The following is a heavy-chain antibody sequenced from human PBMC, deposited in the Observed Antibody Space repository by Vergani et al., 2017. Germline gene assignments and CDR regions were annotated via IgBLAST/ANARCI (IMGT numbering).Heavy chain of an antibody. Sequence: QVQLQESGPGLVKPSQTLSLTCTVSGGSISSGDYYWSWIRQPPGKGLEWIGYIYYSGSTYYNPSLKRRVTISVDTSKNQFSLKLSSVTAADTAVYYCAREGTGYCSSTSCPISSGGQGTLVTVSA. CDR1: GGSISSGDYY. CDR2: IYYSGST. V-gene: IGHV4-30-4*08. D-gene: IGHD2-2*01. J-gene: IGHJ4*02. CDR3: AREGTGYCSSTSCPISS.